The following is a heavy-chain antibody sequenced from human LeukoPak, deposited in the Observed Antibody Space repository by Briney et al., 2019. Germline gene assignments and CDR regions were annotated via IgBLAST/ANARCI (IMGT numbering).Heavy chain of an antibody. CDR3: ARDRVGVGGNGWEN. Sequence: ASVKVSCKASGYTFTGYYMHWVRQAPGQGLEWMGWINPNSGGTNYVQKFQGRVTMTRDTSISTAYMELSSLRSEDTAVYYCARDRVGVGGNGWENWGQGTLVIVSS. J-gene: IGHJ4*02. V-gene: IGHV1-2*02. D-gene: IGHD6-19*01. CDR1: GYTFTGYY. CDR2: INPNSGGT.